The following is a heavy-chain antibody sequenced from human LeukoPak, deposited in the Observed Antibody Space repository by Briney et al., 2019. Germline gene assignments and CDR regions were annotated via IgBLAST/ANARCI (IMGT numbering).Heavy chain of an antibody. V-gene: IGHV3-23*01. CDR2: ISGSGRNT. J-gene: IGHJ4*02. D-gene: IGHD4-17*01. CDR1: GFIFNNYA. CDR3: AKLGVTTPVDY. Sequence: GGSLRLSCAASGFIFNNYALSWVRQTPGKGLEWVSAISGSGRNTYYADSVKGRFTISRDNSRSTVDLQMNSLRAEDTAVYYCAKLGVTTPVDYWGQGTLVTVSS.